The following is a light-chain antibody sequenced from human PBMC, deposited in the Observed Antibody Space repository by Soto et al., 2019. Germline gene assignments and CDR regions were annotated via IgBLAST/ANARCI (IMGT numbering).Light chain of an antibody. CDR3: QQYNNWPLT. V-gene: IGKV3-20*01. J-gene: IGKJ4*01. Sequence: EIVLTQSPGTLSLSPGERATLSCRASQSVFNNHIGWYQQKPGQAPRRLIFGASFRATGIPDRFSGSGSGTDFTLTISRLEPEDFAVYYCQQYNNWPLTFGGGTKVEMK. CDR2: GAS. CDR1: QSVFNNH.